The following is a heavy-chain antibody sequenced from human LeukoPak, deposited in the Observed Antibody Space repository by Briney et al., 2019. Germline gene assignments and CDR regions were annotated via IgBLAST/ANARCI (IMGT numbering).Heavy chain of an antibody. V-gene: IGHV3-11*01. CDR3: ARGWADY. J-gene: IGHJ4*02. Sequence: PGGSLRLSCAASGFTLSDYYMTWLRQAPGKGLEWVSYISYSGDSMYYADSVKGRFTISRDNAKNSLYLQMNSLRAEDTAVYYCARGWADYWGQGTLVTVSS. D-gene: IGHD6-13*01. CDR1: GFTLSDYY. CDR2: ISYSGDSM.